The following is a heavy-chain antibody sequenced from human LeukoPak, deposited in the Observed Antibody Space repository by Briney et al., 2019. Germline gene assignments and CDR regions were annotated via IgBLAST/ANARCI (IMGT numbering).Heavy chain of an antibody. Sequence: PSETLSLTCTVSGGSISSYYWSWIRQPAGKGLEWIGRIYTSGSTNYNPSLKSRVTMSVDTSKNQFSLKLSSVTAADTAVYYWASSILGYVPNALDIWGQGTMVTVSS. CDR3: ASSILGYVPNALDI. D-gene: IGHD2-15*01. V-gene: IGHV4-4*07. CDR2: IYTSGST. CDR1: GGSISSYY. J-gene: IGHJ3*02.